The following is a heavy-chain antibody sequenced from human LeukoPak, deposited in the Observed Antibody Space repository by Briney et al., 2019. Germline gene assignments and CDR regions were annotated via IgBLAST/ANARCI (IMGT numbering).Heavy chain of an antibody. CDR1: GFTFSSYS. D-gene: IGHD3-10*01. CDR2: ISSSSSYI. CDR3: ARALLWFGESNYFDY. Sequence: GGSLRLSCAASGFTFSSYSMNWVRQAPGKGLEWVSSISSSSSYIYYGDSVKGRFTISRDNAKNSLYLQMNSLRAEDTAVYYCARALLWFGESNYFDYWGQGTLVTVSS. J-gene: IGHJ4*02. V-gene: IGHV3-21*01.